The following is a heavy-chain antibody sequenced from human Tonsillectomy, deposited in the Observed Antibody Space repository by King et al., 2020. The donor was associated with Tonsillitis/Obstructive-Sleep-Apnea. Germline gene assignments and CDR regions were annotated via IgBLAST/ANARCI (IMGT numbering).Heavy chain of an antibody. V-gene: IGHV3-30*18. CDR1: GFTFSTYG. D-gene: IGHD6-19*01. J-gene: IGHJ6*02. CDR2: ISYDGSDT. Sequence: VQLVESGGGVVQPGRSLRLSCAASGFTFSTYGMHWVRQAPGKGLEWVAVISYDGSDTYYADSVKGRFTISRDNSKNTLYLQMNSLRAGDTAVYYCAKGTTPGIAVAGTYSHYYGMDVWGQGTTVTVSS. CDR3: AKGTTPGIAVAGTYSHYYGMDV.